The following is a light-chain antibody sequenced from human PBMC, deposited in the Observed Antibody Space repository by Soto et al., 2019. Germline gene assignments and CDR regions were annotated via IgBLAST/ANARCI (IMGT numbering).Light chain of an antibody. J-gene: IGLJ1*01. CDR2: DVS. CDR1: SSDVGGYNS. V-gene: IGLV2-8*01. Sequence: QSALTQPPSASGSPGQSVTISCTGTSSDVGGYNSVSWYQQYPGKAPKLMIYDVSKRPSGVPDRFSGSKSDNTASLTVSGLQAEDEADYYCCSFAGINNLVFGTGTKLTVL. CDR3: CSFAGINNLV.